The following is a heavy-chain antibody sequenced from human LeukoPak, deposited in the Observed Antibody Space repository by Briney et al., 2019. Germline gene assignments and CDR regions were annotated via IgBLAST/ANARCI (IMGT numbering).Heavy chain of an antibody. V-gene: IGHV3-53*01. CDR1: GFTVSSNY. J-gene: IGHJ3*02. D-gene: IGHD2-2*01. Sequence: GGSLRLSCAASGFTVSSNYMSWVRQAPGKGLEWVSVIYSGGSTYYADSVKGRFTISRDNSKSTLYIQMNSLRAEDTAVYYCAKATYCSSTSCYAFDIWGQGTMVTVSS. CDR3: AKATYCSSTSCYAFDI. CDR2: IYSGGST.